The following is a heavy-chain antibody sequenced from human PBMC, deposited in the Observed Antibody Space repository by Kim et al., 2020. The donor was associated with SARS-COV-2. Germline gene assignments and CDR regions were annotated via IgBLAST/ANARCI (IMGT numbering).Heavy chain of an antibody. J-gene: IGHJ4*02. V-gene: IGHV4-34*01. Sequence: SETLSLTCAVYGGSFSGYYWSWIRQPPGKGLEWIGEINHSGSTNYNPSLKSRVTISVDTSKNQFSLKLSSVTAADTAVYYCATMVTAIPYYFDYWGQGTL. CDR1: GGSFSGYY. CDR2: INHSGST. D-gene: IGHD2-21*02. CDR3: ATMVTAIPYYFDY.